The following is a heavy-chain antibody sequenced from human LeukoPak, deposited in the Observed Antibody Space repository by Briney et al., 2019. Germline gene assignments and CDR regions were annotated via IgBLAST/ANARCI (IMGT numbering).Heavy chain of an antibody. CDR3: AKLGCTGTFCYANY. Sequence: GGSLRLSCAASGFTFSNYAMTCVRQTPGKGLEWVSVISGGGDSADYADSMKGRFTISRDNSKNTLYLQMNSLRAEDTALYYCAKLGCTGTFCYANYWGQGTLVTVSS. J-gene: IGHJ4*02. V-gene: IGHV3-23*01. CDR2: ISGGGDSA. D-gene: IGHD2-2*01. CDR1: GFTFSNYA.